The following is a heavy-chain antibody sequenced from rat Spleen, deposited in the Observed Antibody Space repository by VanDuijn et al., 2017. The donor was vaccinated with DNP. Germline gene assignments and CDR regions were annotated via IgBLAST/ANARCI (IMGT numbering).Heavy chain of an antibody. J-gene: IGHJ4*01. CDR2: IIYDGSGA. CDR3: ATFEGRDA. Sequence: EVQLVESGGGLVQPGRSLKLSCAASGLTFSDYSMAWVRQAPKKGLEWVATIIYDGSGAYYGDSVTGRFTISRDNAKRTLYLQMDSLTSEDTATYYCATFEGRDAWGQGTSVTVSS. CDR1: GLTFSDYS. V-gene: IGHV5S10*01. D-gene: IGHD1-11*01.